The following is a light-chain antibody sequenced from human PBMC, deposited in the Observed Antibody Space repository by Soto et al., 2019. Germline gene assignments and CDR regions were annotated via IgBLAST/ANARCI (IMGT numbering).Light chain of an antibody. V-gene: IGLV1-40*01. CDR1: SSNIGAGYD. CDR2: GNS. J-gene: IGLJ1*01. Sequence: QSVLTQPPSVSGAPRQRVTIFCTGSSSNIGAGYDVHWYQQLPGTAPKLLIYGNSSRPSGVPDRFSGSKSGTSASLAITGLQAEDEADYYCQSSDSSLNGSYVFGTGTEVPVL. CDR3: QSSDSSLNGSYV.